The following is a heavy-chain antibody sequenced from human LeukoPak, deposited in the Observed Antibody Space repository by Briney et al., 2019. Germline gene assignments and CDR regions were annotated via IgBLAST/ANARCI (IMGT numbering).Heavy chain of an antibody. CDR3: ARDSYYYGSGVSFDY. D-gene: IGHD3-10*01. CDR2: IYTSGST. Sequence: PSETLSLTCTVSGGSISSYYWSWIRQPAGKGLEWIGLIYTSGSTNYNPSLKSRVTISVDTSKNQFSLKLSSVTAADTAVYYCARDSYYYGSGVSFDYWGQGTLVTVSS. V-gene: IGHV4-4*07. CDR1: GGSISSYY. J-gene: IGHJ4*02.